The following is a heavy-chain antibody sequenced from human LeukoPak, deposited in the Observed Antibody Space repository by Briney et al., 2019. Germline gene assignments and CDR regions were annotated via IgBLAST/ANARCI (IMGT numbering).Heavy chain of an antibody. D-gene: IGHD2-8*01. V-gene: IGHV3-30*04. CDR2: ISYDGNNK. CDR1: GFTFSSYA. Sequence: GGSLRLSCAASGFTFSSYAMHWVRQAPGKGLEWVAMISYDGNNKYYADSVKGRFTISRDNSKNTLYLQMNSLRAEDTAVYYCAARQGTKLNNWFDPWGQGTLVTVSS. CDR3: AARQGTKLNNWFDP. J-gene: IGHJ5*02.